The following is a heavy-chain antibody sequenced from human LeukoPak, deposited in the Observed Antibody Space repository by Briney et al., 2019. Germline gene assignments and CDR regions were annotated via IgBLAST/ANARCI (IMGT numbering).Heavy chain of an antibody. CDR1: GGTFSSYT. D-gene: IGHD2-2*01. J-gene: IGHJ4*02. V-gene: IGHV1-69*05. Sequence: SVKVSCKASGGTFSSYTISWVRQAPGQGLEWMGRIIPIFGTANYAQKFQGRVTITTDESTSTAYMELSSLRSEGTAVYYCARDLPMLHLIMGYWGQGTLVTVSS. CDR3: ARDLPMLHLIMGY. CDR2: IIPIFGTA.